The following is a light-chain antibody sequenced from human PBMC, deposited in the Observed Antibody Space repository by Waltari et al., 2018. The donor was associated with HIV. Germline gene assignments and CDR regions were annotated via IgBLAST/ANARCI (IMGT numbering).Light chain of an antibody. V-gene: IGKV1-13*02. Sequence: AIHLTQTPSSLSASLGDRVTISCRASQAVSPALAWYQQKPGRPPKLLIYDASTLQTGVSLRFSGRGSVTNFSLTVNTLHPEDFATYYCQQYKSFPLTFGQGTRVEIK. CDR1: QAVSPA. CDR2: DAS. CDR3: QQYKSFPLT. J-gene: IGKJ5*01.